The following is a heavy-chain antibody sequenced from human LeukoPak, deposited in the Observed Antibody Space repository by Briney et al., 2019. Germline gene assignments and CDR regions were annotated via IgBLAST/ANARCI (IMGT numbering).Heavy chain of an antibody. V-gene: IGHV3-30-3*01. CDR3: ARGRYCSTTNCYSYYYYYTMDV. D-gene: IGHD2-2*02. J-gene: IGHJ6*02. CDR2: ISYDGSNK. CDR1: GFTFINYA. Sequence: GGSLRLSCAASGFTFINYAMHLVRQAPGKGLEWVALISYDGSNKYYADSVKGRFTTSRDNSSNTLYLQMNSLRAEDTALYYCARGRYCSTTNCYSYYYYYTMDVWGQGTTVTVSS.